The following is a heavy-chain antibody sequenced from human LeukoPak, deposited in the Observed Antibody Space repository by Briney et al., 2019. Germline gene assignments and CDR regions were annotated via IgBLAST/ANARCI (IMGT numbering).Heavy chain of an antibody. V-gene: IGHV1-18*01. CDR2: ISPNNGDT. CDR3: ARDGGREVATITPNWFDP. Sequence: ASVKVSFKASGYTFTIYGISWVRQAPGQGLEWMGWISPNNGDTKYAQKLQGRVTMTTDTSTNTAHMELRSLTSDDTAVYFCARDGGREVATITPNWFDPWGQGTLVTVSS. J-gene: IGHJ5*02. CDR1: GYTFTIYG. D-gene: IGHD5-24*01.